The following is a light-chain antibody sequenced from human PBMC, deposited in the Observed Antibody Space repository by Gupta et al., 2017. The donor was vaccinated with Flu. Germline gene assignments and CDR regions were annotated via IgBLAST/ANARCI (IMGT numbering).Light chain of an antibody. CDR2: EDT. V-gene: IGLV6-57*03. J-gene: IGLJ3*02. Sequence: NFMLTQPHSVSASPGQTVTISCTRSSGSIASNYVQWYQQRPGSAPTTVIYEDTQRPSGVPDRFSGSIDRSSNSASLTISGLKTEDEADYYCQSYDHSNPWVFGGGTKLTIL. CDR1: SGSIASNY. CDR3: QSYDHSNPWV.